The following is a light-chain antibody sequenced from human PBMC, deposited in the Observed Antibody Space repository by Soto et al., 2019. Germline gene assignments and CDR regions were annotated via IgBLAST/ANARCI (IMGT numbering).Light chain of an antibody. CDR1: SSDVGGYNY. CDR2: EAS. J-gene: IGLJ2*01. Sequence: QSVLTQPPSASGSPGQSVTISCTGTSSDVGGYNYVSWYQQHPGKAPKLMIYEASNRPSGVSDRLSGSKSGNAASLTVSGHQAEDEADYYCSSYAGSNTLVFGGGTKLTVL. V-gene: IGLV2-8*01. CDR3: SSYAGSNTLV.